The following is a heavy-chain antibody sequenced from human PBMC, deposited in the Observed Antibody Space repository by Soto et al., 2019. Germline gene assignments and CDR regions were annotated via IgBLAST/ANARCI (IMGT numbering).Heavy chain of an antibody. D-gene: IGHD2-2*01. CDR1: GFTFSSYG. Sequence: SLRLSCAASGFTFSSYGMHWVRQAPGKGLEWVAVISYDGGNKYYADSAKGRFTISRDNSKNTLYLQMNSLRAEDTAVYYCAKVLGYCSSSSCSRDMYYYYGMDVWGQGTTVTVSS. J-gene: IGHJ6*02. CDR2: ISYDGGNK. V-gene: IGHV3-30*18. CDR3: AKVLGYCSSSSCSRDMYYYYGMDV.